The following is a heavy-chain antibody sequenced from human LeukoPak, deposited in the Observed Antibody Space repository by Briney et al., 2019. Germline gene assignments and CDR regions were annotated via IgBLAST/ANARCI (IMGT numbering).Heavy chain of an antibody. Sequence: GGSLRLSCAASGFTFGSYWMSWVRQAPGKGLEWVANIKEDGSEKYYVDSVKGRFTISRDNAQNSLYLQINSLRAEDTAVYYCARDSTYYYGSGTSHWFDPWGQGTLVTVSP. V-gene: IGHV3-7*03. D-gene: IGHD3-10*01. J-gene: IGHJ5*02. CDR3: ARDSTYYYGSGTSHWFDP. CDR1: GFTFGSYW. CDR2: IKEDGSEK.